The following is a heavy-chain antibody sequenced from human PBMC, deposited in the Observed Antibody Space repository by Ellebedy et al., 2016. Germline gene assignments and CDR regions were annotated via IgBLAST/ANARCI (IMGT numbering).Heavy chain of an antibody. V-gene: IGHV4-38-2*02. CDR2: IYHGRTS. J-gene: IGHJ4*02. CDR1: GYSISSGYY. CDR3: ARGPGPNTILAAFDY. Sequence: SETLSLTXSVSGYSISSGYYWGWIRQPPGKGLEWIATIYHGRTSYYNPSLKSRVTISVDTSKNQFSLRLSSVTAADTAVYYCARGPGPNTILAAFDYWGQGALVTVSS. D-gene: IGHD3-9*01.